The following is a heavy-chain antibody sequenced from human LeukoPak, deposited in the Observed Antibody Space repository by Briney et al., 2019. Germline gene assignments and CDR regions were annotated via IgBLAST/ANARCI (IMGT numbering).Heavy chain of an antibody. V-gene: IGHV4-59*01. J-gene: IGHJ5*02. CDR3: ARGYCSSTSCYPNSFDP. CDR1: GGSIISYF. Sequence: SETLSLTCMVSGGSIISYFWSWIRQPPGRGLEWIGYIYYSGSTNYNPSPKSRVTISVDTSKNQFSLKLSSVTAADTAVYYCARGYCSSTSCYPNSFDPWGQGTLVTVSS. D-gene: IGHD2-2*01. CDR2: IYYSGST.